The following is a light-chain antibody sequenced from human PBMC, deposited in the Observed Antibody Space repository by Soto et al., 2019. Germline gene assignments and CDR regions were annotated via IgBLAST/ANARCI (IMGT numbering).Light chain of an antibody. CDR1: QSVSDNF. CDR3: QQYGTSPFT. J-gene: IGKJ3*01. Sequence: EIVLTQSPGTLSLSPGERATLSCRASQSVSDNFLAWYQHKPGQTPRLLMYGASSRATGIPDRFSGSGSGTDFSLSISRLEPEDFAVYYCQQYGTSPFTFGPGTNVHIK. V-gene: IGKV3-20*01. CDR2: GAS.